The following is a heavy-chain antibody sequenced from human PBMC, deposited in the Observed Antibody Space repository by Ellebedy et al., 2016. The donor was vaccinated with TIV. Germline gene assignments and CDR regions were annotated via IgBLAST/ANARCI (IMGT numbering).Heavy chain of an antibody. V-gene: IGHV3-30*18. CDR3: AKDRNNWNDYYYYMDV. CDR1: GFTLSSRG. Sequence: GGSLRLXCAASGFTLSSRGIHWVRQAPGKGLEWVAIMSYDGTKKYYGDSVKGRFTLSRDESRHTVYLQMDNLRSEDTAVYYCAKDRNNWNDYYYYMDVWGKGTTVTVSS. J-gene: IGHJ6*03. D-gene: IGHD1-20*01. CDR2: MSYDGTKK.